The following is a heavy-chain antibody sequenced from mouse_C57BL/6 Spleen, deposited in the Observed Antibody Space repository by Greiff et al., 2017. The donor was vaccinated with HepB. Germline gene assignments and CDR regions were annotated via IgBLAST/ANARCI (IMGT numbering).Heavy chain of an antibody. V-gene: IGHV7-1*01. J-gene: IGHJ4*01. CDR3: ARANLYYAMDY. D-gene: IGHD4-1*01. CDR2: SRNKANDYTT. Sequence: EVKLVESGGGLVQSGRSLRLSCATSGFTFSDFYMEWVRQAPGKGLEWIAASRNKANDYTTEYSASVKGRFIVSRDTSQSILYLQMNALRAEDTAIYYCARANLYYAMDYWGQGTSVTVSS. CDR1: GFTFSDFY.